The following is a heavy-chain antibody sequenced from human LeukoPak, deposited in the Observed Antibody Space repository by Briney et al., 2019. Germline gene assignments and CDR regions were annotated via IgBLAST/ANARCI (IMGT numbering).Heavy chain of an antibody. Sequence: PSEALSLTCTVSGASISNYYWNWIRQPPGKGLEWIGILYHSGDTKYNPSLKNRVNISVDRSKNQFSLNLSSVTAADTAVYFCANKVGGAFDVWGQGKLVTVS. CDR1: GASISNYY. CDR3: ANKVGGAFDV. V-gene: IGHV4-59*08. J-gene: IGHJ3*01. CDR2: LYHSGDT.